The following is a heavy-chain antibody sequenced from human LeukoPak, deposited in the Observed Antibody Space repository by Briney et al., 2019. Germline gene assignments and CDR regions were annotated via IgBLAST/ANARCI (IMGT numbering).Heavy chain of an antibody. CDR3: ALTGGSSNY. D-gene: IGHD1-26*01. J-gene: IGHJ4*02. CDR2: ISYDGSNK. CDR1: GFTFSSYG. V-gene: IGHV3-30*03. Sequence: GRSLRLSCAASGFTFSSYGMRWVRQAPGKGLERVAVISYDGSNKYYADSVKGRFAISRDNSKNTLYLQMNSLRAEDTAVYYCALTGGSSNYWGQGTLVTVSS.